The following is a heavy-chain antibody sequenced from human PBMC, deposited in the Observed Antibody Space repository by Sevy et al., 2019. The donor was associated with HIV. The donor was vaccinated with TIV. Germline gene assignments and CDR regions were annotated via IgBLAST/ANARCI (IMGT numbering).Heavy chain of an antibody. J-gene: IGHJ4*02. CDR2: ICWNSGNI. V-gene: IGHV3-9*03. Sequence: SLRLSCAASGFAFEDYAMHWVQQVPGKALEWVSGICWNSGNIGYADSVKGRFTISRDNAKKSLYLQMNSLRIGDMALYYCAKGYDRAYSYGYGNFDFWGQGTLVTVSS. CDR3: AKGYDRAYSYGYGNFDF. CDR1: GFAFEDYA. D-gene: IGHD5-18*01.